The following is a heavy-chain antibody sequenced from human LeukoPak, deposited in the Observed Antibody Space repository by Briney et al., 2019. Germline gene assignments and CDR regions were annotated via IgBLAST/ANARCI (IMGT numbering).Heavy chain of an antibody. V-gene: IGHV4-39*07. CDR1: GGSLNGGVYC. D-gene: IGHD1-20*01. Sequence: SGSLSHTRTVSGGSLNGGVYCWGWIRQPPGEGLECHGIIVYNGRTYYNSSLKSRVTKSIDMSNIHFSLKLTSVAAADTAMYYCARSYNWNGIDDWGQGTLVT. CDR3: ARSYNWNGIDD. CDR2: IVYNGRT. J-gene: IGHJ4*02.